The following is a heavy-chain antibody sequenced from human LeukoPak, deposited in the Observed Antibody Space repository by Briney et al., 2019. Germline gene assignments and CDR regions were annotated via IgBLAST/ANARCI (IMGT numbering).Heavy chain of an antibody. CDR3: AKDTGDYYDTSGNYYAGWFDP. V-gene: IGHV3-30*04. Sequence: PGGSLRLSCAASGFTFSNYAMHWVRQAPGKGLEWVAVLSYDGSNKYFADSVKGRFSISRDNSKNTVYLQMNSLRPEDTAVYHCAKDTGDYYDTSGNYYAGWFDPWGQGTLVTVSS. CDR1: GFTFSNYA. CDR2: LSYDGSNK. D-gene: IGHD3-22*01. J-gene: IGHJ5*02.